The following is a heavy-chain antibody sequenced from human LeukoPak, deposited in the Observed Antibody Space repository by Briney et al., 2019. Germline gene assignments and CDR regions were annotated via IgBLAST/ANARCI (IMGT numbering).Heavy chain of an antibody. Sequence: GGSLRLSCAASGFTFSSYAMSWVRQAPGKGLEWVSAISGSGGSTYYADSVKGRFTISRDNSKNTLCLQMNSLRAEDTAVYYCAKDPSYDFWSGYLDYWGQGTLVTVSS. V-gene: IGHV3-23*01. J-gene: IGHJ4*02. CDR2: ISGSGGST. CDR1: GFTFSSYA. D-gene: IGHD3-3*01. CDR3: AKDPSYDFWSGYLDY.